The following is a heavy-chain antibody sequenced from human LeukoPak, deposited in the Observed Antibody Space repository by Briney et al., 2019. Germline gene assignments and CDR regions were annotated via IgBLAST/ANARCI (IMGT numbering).Heavy chain of an antibody. D-gene: IGHD2-2*02. CDR3: VRDSYTNTWHFQDEDY. V-gene: IGHV3-7*01. J-gene: IGHJ4*02. CDR2: IKQDGSEK. CDR1: GFTFSSYW. Sequence: GGSLRLSCAASGFTFSSYWMSWVRQAPGKGLEWVANIKQDGSEKYYVDSVKGRFTISRDNAKNSLFLQMNNLRAEDTAVYYCVRDSYTNTWHFQDEDYWGQGTLVTVSS.